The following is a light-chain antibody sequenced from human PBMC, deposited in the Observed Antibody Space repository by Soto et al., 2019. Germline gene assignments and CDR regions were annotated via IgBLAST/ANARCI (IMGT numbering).Light chain of an antibody. J-gene: IGKJ1*01. V-gene: IGKV3-20*01. CDR1: QSISNSY. CDR2: GAS. CDR3: QQYGTSPRT. Sequence: EIVLTQSPGTLSLSPGDRATLSCRASQSISNSYLAWHQQKPGQAPRLLIYGASNRATGIPDRFSGSGSGTDFNLTINRLEPEDFAVYYCQQYGTSPRTFGQGTRVEI.